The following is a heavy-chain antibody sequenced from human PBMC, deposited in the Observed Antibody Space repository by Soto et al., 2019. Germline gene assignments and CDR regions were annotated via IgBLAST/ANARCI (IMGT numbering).Heavy chain of an antibody. J-gene: IGHJ5*02. CDR3: ARVVRFCSSPSCRGRNWFDL. Sequence: TISIARAVSGGSIKRGLYDGRWISQPPGKGLEWIGYMFYVGATYYNPSLKSRVTISVDTSKNQFSLKLSSVTAADTAVYHCARVVRFCSSPSCRGRNWFDLWGQGTLVPVFS. D-gene: IGHD2-2*01. CDR1: GGSIKRGLYD. V-gene: IGHV4-30-4*01. CDR2: MFYVGAT.